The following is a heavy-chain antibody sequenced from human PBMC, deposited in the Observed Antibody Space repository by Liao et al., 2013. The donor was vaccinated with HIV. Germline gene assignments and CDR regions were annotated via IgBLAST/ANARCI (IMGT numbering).Heavy chain of an antibody. V-gene: IGHV4-34*01. D-gene: IGHD2-15*01. Sequence: QVQLQQWGAGLLKPSETLSLTCAVYGGVLQWLLLELDPPAPREGAGVDWGKSIIVEAPTTTRPLKSRVTISVDTSKNQFSLKLSSVTAADTAVYYCARSSGPFDYWGQGTLVTVSS. CDR1: GGVLQWLL. CDR2: SIIVEAP. CDR3: ARSSGPFDY. J-gene: IGHJ4*02.